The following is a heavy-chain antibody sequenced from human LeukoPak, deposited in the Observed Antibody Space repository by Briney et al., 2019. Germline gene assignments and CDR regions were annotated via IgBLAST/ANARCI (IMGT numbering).Heavy chain of an antibody. Sequence: GGSLRFSCAASGFTFSSYAMHWVRQAPGKGLEWVAVISCDGSNKYYADSVKGRFTISRDNSKNTLYLQMNSLRAEDTAVYYCPLMTTVVTPYGVWDYWGQGTLVTVSS. CDR1: GFTFSSYA. D-gene: IGHD4-23*01. CDR3: PLMTTVVTPYGVWDY. CDR2: ISCDGSNK. J-gene: IGHJ4*02. V-gene: IGHV3-30*04.